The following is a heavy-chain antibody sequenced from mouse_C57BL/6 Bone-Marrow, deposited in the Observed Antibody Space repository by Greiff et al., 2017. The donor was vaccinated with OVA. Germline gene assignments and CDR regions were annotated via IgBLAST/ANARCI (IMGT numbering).Heavy chain of an antibody. CDR3: ARKDGGNGNWDGAFDY. Sequence: VQLQQSGPELVKPGASVKLSCKASGYTFTSYDINWVKQRPGQGLEWIGWIYPRDGSNKYNEKFKGKATLTVDTSSSTAYMELHSLTSEDSAVYFCARKDGGNGNWDGAFDYWGQGTTLTVSS. V-gene: IGHV1-85*01. D-gene: IGHD4-1*01. CDR2: IYPRDGSN. CDR1: GYTFTSYD. J-gene: IGHJ2*01.